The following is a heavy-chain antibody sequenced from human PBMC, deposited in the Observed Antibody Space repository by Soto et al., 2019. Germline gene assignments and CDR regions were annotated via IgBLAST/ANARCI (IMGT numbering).Heavy chain of an antibody. J-gene: IGHJ5*01. CDR2: VAYDGSKT. CDR3: ARWVGVSMYDNSGKYDS. D-gene: IGHD3-22*01. Sequence: QVQLVESGGGVVQPGRSLRLTCAASGFTFSSNGMHWVRQAPGKGLEWGALVAYDGSKTYYGDSVRGRFTISRDNSENTLYLQMNSLRAEDTAVYYCARWVGVSMYDNSGKYDSWGQGTLVTVSS. CDR1: GFTFSSNG. V-gene: IGHV3-30*03.